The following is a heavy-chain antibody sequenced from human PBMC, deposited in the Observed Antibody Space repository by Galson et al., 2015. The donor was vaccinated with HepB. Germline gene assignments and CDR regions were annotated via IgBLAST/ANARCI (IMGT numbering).Heavy chain of an antibody. CDR3: ASVITGTTWYFDC. V-gene: IGHV3-30-3*01. D-gene: IGHD1-7*01. CDR1: GFTFSSYA. CDR2: ISYDGSNE. Sequence: SLRLSCAASGFTFSSYAMHWVRQAPGKGLEWVAVISYDGSNEYYADSVKGRFTISRDNSKNTLYLQMNSLRAEDTAVYYCASVITGTTWYFDCWGQGTLVTVSS. J-gene: IGHJ4*02.